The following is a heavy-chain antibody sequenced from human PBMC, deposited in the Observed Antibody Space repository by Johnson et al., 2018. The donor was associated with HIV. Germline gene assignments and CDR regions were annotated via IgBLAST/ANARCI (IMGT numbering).Heavy chain of an antibody. CDR3: ARELSVGASDAFDI. CDR2: INWNGGST. CDR1: GFTFDDYA. J-gene: IGHJ3*02. V-gene: IGHV3-9*01. Sequence: VQLVESGGGLVQPGRSLRLSCAASGFTFDDYAMHWVRQAPGKGLEWVSGINWNGGSTGYADSVKGRFTISRDNAKNSLYLQMNSLRAEDTALYYCARELSVGASDAFDIWGQGTMVTVSS. D-gene: IGHD1-26*01.